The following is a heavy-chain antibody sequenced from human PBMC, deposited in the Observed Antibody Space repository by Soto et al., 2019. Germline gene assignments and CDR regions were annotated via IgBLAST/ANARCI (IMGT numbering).Heavy chain of an antibody. Sequence: SETLSLTCTVSGGSISSGGYYWSWIRQHPGKGLEWIGYIYYSGSTYYNPSLKSRVTISVDTSKNQFSLKLSSVTAADTAVYYCARDRRGWFDIWGQGTMVTVSS. CDR1: GGSISSGGYY. J-gene: IGHJ3*02. V-gene: IGHV4-31*03. CDR2: IYYSGST. CDR3: ARDRRGWFDI.